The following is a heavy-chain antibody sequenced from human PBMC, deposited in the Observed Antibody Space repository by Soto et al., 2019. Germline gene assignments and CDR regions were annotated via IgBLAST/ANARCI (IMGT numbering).Heavy chain of an antibody. D-gene: IGHD5-18*01. Sequence: SETLSLTCTVSGGSISSGDYYWRWIRQPPGKGLEWIGYIYYIGSIYYNPSLKSQDTISVDTSKNQISQKISSMTTADTAVYYCARDTAMVFVDGMDVWGQGTTVT. CDR3: ARDTAMVFVDGMDV. J-gene: IGHJ6*02. CDR1: GGSISSGDYY. V-gene: IGHV4-30-4*01. CDR2: IYYIGSI.